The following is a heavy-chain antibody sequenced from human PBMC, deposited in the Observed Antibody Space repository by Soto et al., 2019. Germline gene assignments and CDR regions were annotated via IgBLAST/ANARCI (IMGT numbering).Heavy chain of an antibody. CDR2: IYPGDSDT. Sequence: GESLKISCKGSGYSFTSYWIGWVRQMPGKGLEWMGIIYPGDSDTRYSPSFQGQVTISADKSISTAYLQWSSLKASDTAVYYCARTSATGKNYNGMDVWGQGTTVTVSS. CDR3: ARTSATGKNYNGMDV. CDR1: GYSFTSYW. J-gene: IGHJ6*02. D-gene: IGHD6-13*01. V-gene: IGHV5-51*01.